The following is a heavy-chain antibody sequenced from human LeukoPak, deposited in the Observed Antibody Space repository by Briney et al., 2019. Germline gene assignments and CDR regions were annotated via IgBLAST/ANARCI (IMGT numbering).Heavy chain of an antibody. D-gene: IGHD6-19*01. J-gene: IGHJ4*02. CDR2: ISGSGDST. Sequence: GGSLRLSCAASGFTFSTYGMHWVRQAPGKGLEWVSGISGSGDSTYYADSVKGRFTISRDNSKNTLYLQMNSLRAEDTAVYYCARRSGIAVAGAFDYWGQGTLVTVSS. CDR3: ARRSGIAVAGAFDY. V-gene: IGHV3-23*01. CDR1: GFTFSTYG.